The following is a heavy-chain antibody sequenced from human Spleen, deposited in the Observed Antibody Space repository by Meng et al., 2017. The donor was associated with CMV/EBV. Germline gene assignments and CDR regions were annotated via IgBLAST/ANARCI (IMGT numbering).Heavy chain of an antibody. Sequence: SFTTSGEGVVWMPQAKGKELEWLTLTFWNDEKRDSPSLKRRLTISKNTYKNQVVLSKTNIDPVDTATYYCAHRPPFVLVADAYFLHWGQGTLVTVSS. J-gene: IGHJ4*02. CDR2: TFWNDEK. CDR3: AHRPPFVLVADAYFLH. V-gene: IGHV2-5*01. CDR1: SFTTSGEG. D-gene: IGHD2-21*01.